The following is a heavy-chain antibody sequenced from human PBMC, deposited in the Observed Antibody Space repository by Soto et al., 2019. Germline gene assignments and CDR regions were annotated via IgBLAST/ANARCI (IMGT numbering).Heavy chain of an antibody. J-gene: IGHJ6*02. Sequence: LRLSCAASGFTFSSYGMHWVRQAPGKGLEWVAVISYDGSNKYYADSVKGRFTISRDNSKNTLYLQMNSLRAEDTAVYYCAKDRRITIFGVVLSPTYGMDVWGQGTTVTVSS. CDR2: ISYDGSNK. V-gene: IGHV3-30*18. D-gene: IGHD3-3*01. CDR3: AKDRRITIFGVVLSPTYGMDV. CDR1: GFTFSSYG.